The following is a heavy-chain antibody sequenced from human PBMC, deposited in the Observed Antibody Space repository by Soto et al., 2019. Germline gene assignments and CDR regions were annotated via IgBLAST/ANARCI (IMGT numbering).Heavy chain of an antibody. Sequence: GGSLRLSCAASGFTFSRYAMSWVRQAPGKGLEWVAVIWYDGSNKYYADSVKGRFTISRDNSKNTLYLQMNSLRAEDTAVYYCARESSVVVPAAMVKSFDYWGQGTLVTVSS. J-gene: IGHJ4*02. CDR2: IWYDGSNK. CDR3: ARESSVVVPAAMVKSFDY. CDR1: GFTFSRYA. V-gene: IGHV3-33*08. D-gene: IGHD2-2*01.